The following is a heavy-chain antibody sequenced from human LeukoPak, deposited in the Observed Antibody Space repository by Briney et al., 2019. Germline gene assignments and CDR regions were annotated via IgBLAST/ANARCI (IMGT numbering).Heavy chain of an antibody. CDR1: GGSISSYY. Sequence: PSETLSPTCTVSGGSISSYYWSWIRQPPGKGLGWIGYIYYSGSTNYNPSLKSRVTISVDTSKNQFSLKLSSVTAADTAVCYCARGWHYYDSSGYYYSGGFGFDPWGQGTLVTVSS. D-gene: IGHD3-22*01. J-gene: IGHJ5*02. CDR2: IYYSGST. CDR3: ARGWHYYDSSGYYYSGGFGFDP. V-gene: IGHV4-59*01.